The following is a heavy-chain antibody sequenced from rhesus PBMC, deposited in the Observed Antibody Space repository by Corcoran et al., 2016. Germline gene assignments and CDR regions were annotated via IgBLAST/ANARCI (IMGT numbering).Heavy chain of an antibody. J-gene: IGHJ4*01. Sequence: QVQLQESGPGLVKPSETLSLTCAVSGGSISDDYYWSWIRQPPGKGLEWIGYIYGSGGGTNYNPSLKSRITMSIDTSKNQFSLKLSSVTAADTAVYYCARVYWQLVDYWGQGVLVTVSS. CDR1: GGSISDDYY. V-gene: IGHV4-106*01. CDR3: ARVYWQLVDY. D-gene: IGHD6-13*01. CDR2: IYGSGGGT.